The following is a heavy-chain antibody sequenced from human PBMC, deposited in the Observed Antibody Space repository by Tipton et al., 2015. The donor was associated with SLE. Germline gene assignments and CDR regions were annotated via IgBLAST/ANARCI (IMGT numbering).Heavy chain of an antibody. CDR3: ARLGRFLEFDAFDI. CDR2: INHSGST. CDR1: GGSFSGYS. V-gene: IGHV4-34*01. J-gene: IGHJ3*02. D-gene: IGHD3-3*01. Sequence: TLSLTCAVYGGSFSGYSWNWIRQPPGKELEGSGEINHSGSTNYNPSVKSRVSISVDTSKNQFSLELSSVTAADTAVYYCARLGRFLEFDAFDIWGQGTMVTVSS.